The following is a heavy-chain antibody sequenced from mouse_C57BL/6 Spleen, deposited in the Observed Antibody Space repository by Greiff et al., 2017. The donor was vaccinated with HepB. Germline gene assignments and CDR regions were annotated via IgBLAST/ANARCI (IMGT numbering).Heavy chain of an antibody. CDR1: GYTFTSYG. D-gene: IGHD2-14*01. V-gene: IGHV1-81*01. CDR2: IYPRSGNT. Sequence: VQLQQSGAELARPGASVKLSCKASGYTFTSYGISWVKQRTGQGLEWIGEIYPRSGNTYYNEKFKGKATLTADKSSSTAYMELRSLTSEDSAVYFCARGTGRENYFDDWGQGTTLTVSS. CDR3: ARGTGRENYFDD. J-gene: IGHJ2*01.